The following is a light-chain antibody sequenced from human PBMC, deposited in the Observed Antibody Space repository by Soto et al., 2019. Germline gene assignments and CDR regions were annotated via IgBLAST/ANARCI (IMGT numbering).Light chain of an antibody. CDR2: GAS. V-gene: IGKV3-15*01. CDR1: QSVSSN. J-gene: IGKJ1*01. CDR3: QHYNNRPRT. Sequence: EIVMTQSPATLSVSPGERATLSCRASQSVSSNLAWYQQKPGQAPRLLIYGASTRATGIPARFSGSGSGTEFTLTISSLQSEGFAVFYRQHYNNRPRTFGQGTKVEIK.